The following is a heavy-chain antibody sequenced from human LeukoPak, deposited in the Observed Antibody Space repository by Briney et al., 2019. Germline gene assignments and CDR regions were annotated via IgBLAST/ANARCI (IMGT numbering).Heavy chain of an antibody. J-gene: IGHJ4*02. V-gene: IGHV4-61*02. CDR1: GGSISSGSYY. CDR2: IYTSGST. D-gene: IGHD3-22*01. Sequence: SETLSLTCTVSGGSISSGSYYWSWIRQPAGKGLEWIGRIYTSGSTNYNPSLKSRVTISVDTSKNQFSLKLSSVPAADTAVYYCARELYYDSSGYYFSFDYWGQGTLVTVSS. CDR3: ARELYYDSSGYYFSFDY.